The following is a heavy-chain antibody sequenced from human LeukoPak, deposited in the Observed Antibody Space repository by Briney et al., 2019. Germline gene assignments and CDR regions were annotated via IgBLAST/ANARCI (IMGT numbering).Heavy chain of an antibody. V-gene: IGHV4-4*07. D-gene: IGHD6-19*01. CDR3: ARSAKGIAVAGREFDY. CDR1: GGSISSYY. J-gene: IGHJ4*02. CDR2: IYTSGST. Sequence: SETLSLTCTVSGGSISSYYWSWIRQPAGKGLEWIGRIYTSGSTNYNLSLKSRVTMSVDTSKNQFSLKLSSVTAADTAVYYCARSAKGIAVAGREFDYWGQGTLVTVSS.